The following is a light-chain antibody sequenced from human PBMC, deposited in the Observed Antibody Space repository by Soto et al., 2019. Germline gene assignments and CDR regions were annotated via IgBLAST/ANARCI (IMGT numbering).Light chain of an antibody. CDR3: QVYGNSPMYT. CDR2: GAS. CDR1: QSVSNNA. J-gene: IGKJ2*01. Sequence: EIVLTQSPGTLSLSPGERATLSCRASQSVSNNALAWYQQKPGQAPRLLIYGASNRATGIPDVFSGSGSGTDFTLTISRLEAEDFAVYYCQVYGNSPMYTFGQGTRVEIK. V-gene: IGKV3-20*01.